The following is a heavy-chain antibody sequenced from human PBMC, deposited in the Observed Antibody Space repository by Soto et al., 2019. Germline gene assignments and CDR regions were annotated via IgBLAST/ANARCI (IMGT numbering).Heavy chain of an antibody. CDR2: IFPSGTT. V-gene: IGHV4-30-2*01. J-gene: IGHJ4*02. CDR3: ARSREFDY. Sequence: LSLTCGVSGGSLSGATYSWNWIRQPPGKGLEWIGYIFPSGTTYYNPSLKSRVTISIDVSKNQFSLSLRSLTAADTAVYYCARSREFDYWSQGTLVTVSS. CDR1: GGSLSGATYS.